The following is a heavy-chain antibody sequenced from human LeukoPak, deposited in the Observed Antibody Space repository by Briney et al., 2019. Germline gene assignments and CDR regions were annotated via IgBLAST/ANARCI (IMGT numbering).Heavy chain of an antibody. J-gene: IGHJ6*02. CDR1: GFTFSSYS. CDR2: ISSSSSYI. V-gene: IGHV3-21*01. Sequence: GGSLRLSCVASGFTFSSYSMNWVRQAPGKGLEWVSSISSSSSYIYYADSVKGRFTISRDNAKNSLYLQMNSLRAEDTAVYYCARDYCSSTSCPYDVGYYYYGMDVWGQGTTVTVSS. CDR3: ARDYCSSTSCPYDVGYYYYGMDV. D-gene: IGHD2-2*01.